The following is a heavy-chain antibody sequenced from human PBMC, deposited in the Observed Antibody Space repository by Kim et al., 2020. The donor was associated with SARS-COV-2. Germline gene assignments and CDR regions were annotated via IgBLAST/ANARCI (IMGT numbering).Heavy chain of an antibody. CDR2: IYSGGST. V-gene: IGHV3-53*01. Sequence: GGSLRLSCAASGFTVSSNYMSWVRQAPGKGLEWVSVIYSGGSTYYADSVKGRFTISRDNSKNTLYLQMNSLRAEDTAVYYCAREKVEQWLVSYGMDVWGQGTTVTVSS. D-gene: IGHD6-19*01. J-gene: IGHJ6*02. CDR1: GFTVSSNY. CDR3: AREKVEQWLVSYGMDV.